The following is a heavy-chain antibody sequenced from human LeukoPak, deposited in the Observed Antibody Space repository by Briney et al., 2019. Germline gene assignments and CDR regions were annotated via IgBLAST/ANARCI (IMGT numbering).Heavy chain of an antibody. CDR3: ARAPLNITFGGVIPDY. Sequence: GGSLRLSCAASGFTFSSYSMNWVRQAPGKGLEWVSSISSSSSYIYYADSVKGRFTISRDNAKNSLYLQMNSLRAEDTAVYYCARAPLNITFGGVIPDYWGQGTLVTVSS. J-gene: IGHJ4*02. V-gene: IGHV3-21*01. D-gene: IGHD3-16*02. CDR2: ISSSSSYI. CDR1: GFTFSSYS.